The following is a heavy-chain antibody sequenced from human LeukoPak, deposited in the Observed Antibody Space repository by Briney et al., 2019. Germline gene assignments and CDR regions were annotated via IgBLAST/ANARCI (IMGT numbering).Heavy chain of an antibody. Sequence: ASVKVSCKASGGTFSSYAISGVRQAPGQGLEWMGRIDPNSGGIKYAQKFQGRVTMTRDTAISTAYMDLSRLTSDDTAVYYCARDSRVSGDYWGQGTLVTVSS. J-gene: IGHJ4*02. CDR2: IDPNSGGI. V-gene: IGHV1-2*06. D-gene: IGHD2/OR15-2a*01. CDR1: GGTFSSYA. CDR3: ARDSRVSGDY.